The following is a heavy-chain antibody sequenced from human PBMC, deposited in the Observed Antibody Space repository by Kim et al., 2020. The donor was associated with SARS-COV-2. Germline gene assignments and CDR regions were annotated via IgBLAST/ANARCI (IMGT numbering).Heavy chain of an antibody. CDR3: ARGTGTMWADY. J-gene: IGHJ4*02. CDR1: GFTFSSYS. CDR2: ISSSSSYI. D-gene: IGHD1-7*01. Sequence: GGSLRLSCAASGFTFSSYSMNWVRQAPGKGLEWVSSISSSSSYIYYADSLKGRFTISRDNAKNSLYLQMNSLRAEDTAVYYCARGTGTMWADYSGQGTLVTVSS. V-gene: IGHV3-21*01.